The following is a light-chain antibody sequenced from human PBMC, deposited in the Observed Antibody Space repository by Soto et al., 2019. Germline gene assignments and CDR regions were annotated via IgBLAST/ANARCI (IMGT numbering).Light chain of an antibody. CDR2: KAS. V-gene: IGKV1-5*03. CDR3: QQYNSYSGT. CDR1: QSISSW. J-gene: IGKJ1*01. Sequence: DLQMTQSPSTLSESVGDRVTITCRASQSISSWLAWYQQKPGKAPKLLIYKASSLESGVPSRFSGSGSGTECTLTISSLQPDDFATYYCQQYNSYSGTFGQGTKVEIK.